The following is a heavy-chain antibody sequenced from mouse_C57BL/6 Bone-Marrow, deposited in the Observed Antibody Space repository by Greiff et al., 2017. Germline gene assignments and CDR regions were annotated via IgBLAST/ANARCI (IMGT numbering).Heavy chain of an antibody. Sequence: EVKLQESGPGLVKPSQSLSLTCSVTGYSITSGYYWNWIRQFPGNKLEWMGYISYDGSNNYNPSLKNRISITRDTSKNQFFLKLNSVTTEDTATYYCARGDYYGSSYGYAMDYWGQGTSVTVSS. J-gene: IGHJ4*01. D-gene: IGHD1-1*01. V-gene: IGHV3-6*01. CDR3: ARGDYYGSSYGYAMDY. CDR1: GYSITSGYY. CDR2: ISYDGSN.